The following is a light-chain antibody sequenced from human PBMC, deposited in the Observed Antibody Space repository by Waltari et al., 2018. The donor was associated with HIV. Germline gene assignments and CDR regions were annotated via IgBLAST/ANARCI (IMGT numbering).Light chain of an antibody. V-gene: IGKV3-20*01. CDR1: QSVSSSY. CDR3: QQCDSSPFT. J-gene: IGKJ3*01. CDR2: GAS. Sequence: EIVLTQSPGTLSLSPGERATLSCRASQSVSSSYLAWYQQKPGQAPRLLIYGASSRATGIPDRVSGSGSGTDFTLTISRLEPEDFAVYYCQQCDSSPFTFGPGTKVDIK.